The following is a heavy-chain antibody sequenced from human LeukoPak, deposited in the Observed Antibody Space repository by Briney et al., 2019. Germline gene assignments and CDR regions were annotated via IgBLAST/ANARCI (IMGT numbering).Heavy chain of an antibody. J-gene: IGHJ6*03. CDR3: ARDRTDGGDYYMDV. V-gene: IGHV6-1*01. CDR2: TYYRSKWYN. CDR1: GDSVSSNSFA. D-gene: IGHD4-23*01. Sequence: SQTLSLTCAISGDSVSSNSFAWNWIRQSPSRGLEWLGRTYYRSKWYNDYAESVKSRISITPDTAKNQLSLQLNFVTPEDTAVYYCARDRTDGGDYYMDVWGKGTTVTVSS.